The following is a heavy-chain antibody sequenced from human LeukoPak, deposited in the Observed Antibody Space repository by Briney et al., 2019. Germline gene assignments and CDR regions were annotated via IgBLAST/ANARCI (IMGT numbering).Heavy chain of an antibody. CDR1: GYTFTGYY. V-gene: IGHV1-2*02. J-gene: IGHJ5*02. CDR2: INPNSGGT. CDR3: ARGGVFIANNWFDP. Sequence: ASVKVSCKASGYTFTGYYMHWVRQAPGQGLEWMGWINPNSGGTNYAQKFRGRVTMTRDTSISTAYMELSRLRSDDTAVYYCARGGVFIANNWFDPWGQGTLVTVSS. D-gene: IGHD6-13*01.